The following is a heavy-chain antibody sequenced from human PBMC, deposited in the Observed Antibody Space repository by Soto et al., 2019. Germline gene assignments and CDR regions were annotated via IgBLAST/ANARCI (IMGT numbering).Heavy chain of an antibody. CDR1: GGSFSGYY. D-gene: IGHD6-13*01. CDR2: INHSGRT. J-gene: IGHJ4*02. V-gene: IGHV4-34*01. CDR3: ARVGKYSSSWYFKYYFDH. Sequence: SETLSLTCAVYGGSFSGYYWSWIRQPPWKGLEWIGEINHSGRTNYNPSLKSRVTISVDTSKNQFSLKLSSVTAADTAVYYCARVGKYSSSWYFKYYFDHWRQGTLVTV.